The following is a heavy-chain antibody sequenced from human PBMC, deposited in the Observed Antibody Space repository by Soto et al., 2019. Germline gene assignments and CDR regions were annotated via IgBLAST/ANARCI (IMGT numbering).Heavy chain of an antibody. CDR2: ISGYNGNT. J-gene: IGHJ5*02. Sequence: QVQLVQSGAEVKKPGASVKVSCKSSGYTFTSYGISWVRQAPGQGLEWMGWISGYNGNTNYAQKLQGRVTMTTDTTKRTAYMEVGGLRSDDTAVYFRARDEGYQWYDRGWFDPWGQGTLVTVSS. D-gene: IGHD1-1*01. CDR1: GYTFTSYG. V-gene: IGHV1-18*01. CDR3: ARDEGYQWYDRGWFDP.